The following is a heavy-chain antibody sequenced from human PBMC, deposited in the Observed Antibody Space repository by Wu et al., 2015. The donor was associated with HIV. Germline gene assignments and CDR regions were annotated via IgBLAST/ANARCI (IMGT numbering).Heavy chain of an antibody. V-gene: IGHV1-18*01. CDR3: ARVDVDIVAIRGGNWFDP. Sequence: QVQLVQSGAEVKKPGASVKVSCTASGYTFTSYGISWVRQAPGQGLEWMGWISAYSGNTNYAQKLQGRVTMTTDTSTSTAYMELRSLRSDDTAVYYCARVDVDIVAIRGGNWFDPWGQGTLVTVSS. CDR1: GYTFTSYG. J-gene: IGHJ5*02. CDR2: ISAYSGNT. D-gene: IGHD5-12*01.